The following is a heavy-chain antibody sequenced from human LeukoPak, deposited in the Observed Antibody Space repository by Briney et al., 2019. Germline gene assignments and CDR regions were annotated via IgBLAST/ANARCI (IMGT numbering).Heavy chain of an antibody. D-gene: IGHD3-10*01. CDR2: ISGSDSST. V-gene: IGHV3-23*01. J-gene: IGHJ4*02. CDR1: RFTFSSSA. Sequence: PGGSLRLSCAASRFTFSSSAMSWVRQAPGKGLGWVSTISGSDSSTYYADSVKGRFTISRDNSKNTLYLQMNSLRAEDTAVYYCAKDLWFGELLTYDYWGQGTLVTVSS. CDR3: AKDLWFGELLTYDY.